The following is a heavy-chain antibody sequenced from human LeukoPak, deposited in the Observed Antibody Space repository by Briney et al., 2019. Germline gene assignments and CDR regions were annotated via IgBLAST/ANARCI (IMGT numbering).Heavy chain of an antibody. CDR3: ARDMGVVVFKDDY. V-gene: IGHV3-21*01. D-gene: IGHD2-2*01. Sequence: PGGSLRLSCAASGFTFSSYGMHWVRQAPGKGLEWVSSISSSSYYTYYTESVKGRFTISRDNAENSLYLQMSSLRAEDTAIYYCARDMGVVVFKDDYWGQGTLVTVSS. J-gene: IGHJ4*02. CDR1: GFTFSSYG. CDR2: ISSSSYYT.